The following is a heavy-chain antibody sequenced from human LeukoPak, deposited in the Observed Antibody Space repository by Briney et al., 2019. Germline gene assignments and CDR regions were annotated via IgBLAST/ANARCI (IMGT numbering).Heavy chain of an antibody. CDR1: GFTFSSYW. CDR3: ARDRDYYGSGCSYDY. D-gene: IGHD3-10*01. Sequence: PGGSLRLSCAASGFTFSSYWMSWVGQAPGKGREWVANIKQEGREKYYVDSVKGRFTISREKAKNSLYLQMNSLRAADTAVYFCARDRDYYGSGCSYDYWGQGTLVTVSS. V-gene: IGHV3-7*01. J-gene: IGHJ4*02. CDR2: IKQEGREK.